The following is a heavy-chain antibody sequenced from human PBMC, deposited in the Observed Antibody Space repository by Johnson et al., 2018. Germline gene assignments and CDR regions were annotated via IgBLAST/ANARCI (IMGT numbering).Heavy chain of an antibody. CDR3: ARGKGGDYYYYMDV. CDR1: GYTFTSYD. CDR2: MNPNSGNT. Sequence: QVQLVQSGAEVKKPGASVKVSCKASGYTFTSYDINWVRQATGQGLEWMGWMNPNSGNTGYAQKFQGRVTMTRNTSISTAYRELSSLRSEDTAVYYWARGKGGDYYYYMDVWGKGPTVTVSS. D-gene: IGHD2-21*01. V-gene: IGHV1-8*01. J-gene: IGHJ6*03.